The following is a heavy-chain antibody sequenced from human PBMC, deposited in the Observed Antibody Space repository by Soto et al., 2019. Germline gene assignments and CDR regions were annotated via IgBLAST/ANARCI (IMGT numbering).Heavy chain of an antibody. V-gene: IGHV1-18*01. CDR2: VNGDSGNT. J-gene: IGHJ3*01. CDR1: GYTFSNYG. Sequence: QVHLVQSGGEGKKPGASVKISCQTSGYTFSNYGITWVRQAPGQGLERVGWVNGDSGNTNYAQNMEGRVTMTTDASTATDDMELRNLRSDDTATYYCARGTGLNDGSDLWGQGTVVSVSS. CDR3: ARGTGLNDGSDL.